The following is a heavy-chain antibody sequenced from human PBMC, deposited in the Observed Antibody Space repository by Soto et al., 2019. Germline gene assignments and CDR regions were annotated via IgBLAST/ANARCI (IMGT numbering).Heavy chain of an antibody. V-gene: IGHV4-34*01. Sequence: SETLSLTCAGYGGSFRGYYWSWIRQPLGKGLEWIGEINHSGSTTYNPSLKSRVTISVDTSKNQFSLKLSSVTAADTAVYYCARGRMLGGYSGYDRFDYWGQGTLVTVS. CDR1: GGSFRGYY. J-gene: IGHJ4*02. CDR3: ARGRMLGGYSGYDRFDY. D-gene: IGHD5-12*01. CDR2: INHSGST.